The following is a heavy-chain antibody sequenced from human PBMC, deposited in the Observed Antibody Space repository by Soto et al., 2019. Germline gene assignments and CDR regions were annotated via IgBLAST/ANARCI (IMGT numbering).Heavy chain of an antibody. D-gene: IGHD2-2*03. CDR2: IYGGGNGP. Sequence: EVQVLESGGGLVQPGGSLRLSCAATGFTFSDFAMSWVRQAPGKGLEWVSRIYGGGNGPHYADSVKGRVTISKDNSKNTVYLPINSLRAEDTAVYYCAKMEGMDPWAYSFDYWGQGTLVTVSS. V-gene: IGHV3-23*01. J-gene: IGHJ4*02. CDR1: GFTFSDFA. CDR3: AKMEGMDPWAYSFDY.